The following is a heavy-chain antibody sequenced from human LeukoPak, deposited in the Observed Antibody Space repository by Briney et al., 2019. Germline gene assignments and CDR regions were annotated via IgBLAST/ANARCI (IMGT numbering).Heavy chain of an antibody. CDR1: GGSTKIENYY. Sequence: SETLSLTCSVSGGSTKIENYYWAWIRQSPGKGLEWIGGMHYTGNSKYSPSLKGRVTLSIDTSKSEISLKLRSVTAADTAVYYCARGLYCVGDSCYLGNHFDNWGPGTLVTVSS. D-gene: IGHD2-15*01. V-gene: IGHV4-39*01. J-gene: IGHJ4*02. CDR3: ARGLYCVGDSCYLGNHFDN. CDR2: MHYTGNS.